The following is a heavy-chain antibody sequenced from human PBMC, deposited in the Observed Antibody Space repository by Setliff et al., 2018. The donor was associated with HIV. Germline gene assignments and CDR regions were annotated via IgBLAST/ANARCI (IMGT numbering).Heavy chain of an antibody. D-gene: IGHD2-8*01. V-gene: IGHV1-18*01. J-gene: IGHJ6*03. CDR2: IDSNNGNR. CDR1: GYTFISYG. Sequence: ASVKVSCKASGYTFISYGITWVRQAPGQGLEWMGWIDSNNGNRNFAQKFRGRVTMTTDISTNTAYMEVRSLSFDDTAVYYCVRLTADRTNYYYYMDVWGKGTTVTVSS. CDR3: VRLTADRTNYYYYMDV.